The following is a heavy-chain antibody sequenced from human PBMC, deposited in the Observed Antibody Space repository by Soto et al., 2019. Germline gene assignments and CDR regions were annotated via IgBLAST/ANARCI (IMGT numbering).Heavy chain of an antibody. CDR3: ASGQQLVRNY. CDR1: GGSISGGGYS. Sequence: QLQLQESGSGLVKPSQTLSLTCAVAGGSISGGGYSWGWIRQPPGKGLEWIGYIYHSGSTYYNPSLKSRVTISVDRSKNQFSLKLSSVTAADTAVYYCASGQQLVRNYWGQGTLVTVSS. V-gene: IGHV4-30-2*01. J-gene: IGHJ4*02. CDR2: IYHSGST. D-gene: IGHD6-13*01.